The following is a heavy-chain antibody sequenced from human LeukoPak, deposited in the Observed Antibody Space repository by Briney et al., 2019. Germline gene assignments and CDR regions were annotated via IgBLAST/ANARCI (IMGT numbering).Heavy chain of an antibody. Sequence: GGSLRLSCAASGFTFIIYSMNWVRQAPGKGLEWVSSISRSSSYIYYADSVKGRFTISRDNAKNSLYLQMNSLRAEDTAVYYCARGHYGDYAAAYWGQGTLVTVPS. CDR1: GFTFIIYS. J-gene: IGHJ4*02. CDR3: ARGHYGDYAAAY. D-gene: IGHD4-17*01. V-gene: IGHV3-21*01. CDR2: ISRSSSYI.